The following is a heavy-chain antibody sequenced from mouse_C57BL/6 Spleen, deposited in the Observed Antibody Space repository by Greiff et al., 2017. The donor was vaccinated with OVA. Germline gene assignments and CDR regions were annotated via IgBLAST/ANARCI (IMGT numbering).Heavy chain of an antibody. CDR1: GFTFTDYY. CDR3: ARYRDYAWFAY. CDR2: IRNKANGYTT. V-gene: IGHV7-3*01. Sequence: EVQLQESGGGLVQPGGSLSLSCAASGFTFTDYYMSWVRQPPGKALEWLGFIRNKANGYTTEYSASVKGRFTISRDNSQSILYLQMNALRAEDSATYYCARYRDYAWFAYWGQGTLVTVSA. D-gene: IGHD2-4*01. J-gene: IGHJ3*01.